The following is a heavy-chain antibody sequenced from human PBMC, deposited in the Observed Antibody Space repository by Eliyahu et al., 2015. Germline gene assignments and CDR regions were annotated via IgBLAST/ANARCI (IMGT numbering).Heavy chain of an antibody. Sequence: QEQLQESGPGLVRPSETLSLXCTVSGDXISTXYWSWIRQPPGKGLEWIGYIHDSGITNYNPSLKSRVTISADTSKNQFSLRLTSVTAADTALYYCARYVGAPSYYMDVWGKGTTVTVSS. J-gene: IGHJ6*03. CDR3: ARYVGAPSYYMDV. D-gene: IGHD6-6*01. V-gene: IGHV4-59*01. CDR2: IHDSGIT. CDR1: GDXISTXY.